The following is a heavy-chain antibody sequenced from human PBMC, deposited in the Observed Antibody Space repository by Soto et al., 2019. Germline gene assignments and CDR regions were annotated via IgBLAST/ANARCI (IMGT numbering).Heavy chain of an antibody. CDR2: IIPIFGTA. D-gene: IGHD3-22*01. V-gene: IGHV1-69*06. CDR1: GGTFSSYA. CDR3: ARHQSPYYYDSSGYYDY. Sequence: QVQLVQSGAEVKKPGSSVKVSCKASGGTFSSYAISWVRQAPGQGLEWMGGIIPIFGTANYAQKFQGRVTITADKSTSTADMELSSLRSEATAVYYCARHQSPYYYDSSGYYDYWGQGTLVTVSS. J-gene: IGHJ4*02.